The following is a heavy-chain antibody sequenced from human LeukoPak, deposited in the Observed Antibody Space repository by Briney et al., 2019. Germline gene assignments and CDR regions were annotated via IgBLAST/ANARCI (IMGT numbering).Heavy chain of an antibody. V-gene: IGHV3-30-3*01. CDR1: GFTFSSYA. CDR3: ARDSWGYGPGAFDI. CDR2: ISYDGSNK. Sequence: GRSLRPSCAASGFTFSSYAMHWVRQAPAKGLEWVAVISYDGSNKYYADSVKGRFTISRDNSKNTLYLQMNSLRAEGTAVYYCARDSWGYGPGAFDIWGQGTMVTVSS. J-gene: IGHJ3*02. D-gene: IGHD3-16*01.